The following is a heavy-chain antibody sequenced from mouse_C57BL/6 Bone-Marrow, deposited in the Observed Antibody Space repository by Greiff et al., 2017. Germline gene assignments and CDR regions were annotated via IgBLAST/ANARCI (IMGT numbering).Heavy chain of an antibody. CDR3: ARGVYGTLLAY. V-gene: IGHV1-22*01. D-gene: IGHD1-1*01. Sequence: VQLQQSGPELVKPGASVKMSCKASGYTFTDYNMHWVKQSHGKSLEWIGYINPNNGGTSYNQKFKGKATLTVNKSSSTAYMELRSLTSEDSAVYDCARGVYGTLLAYWGQGTLVTVSA. J-gene: IGHJ3*01. CDR1: GYTFTDYN. CDR2: INPNNGGT.